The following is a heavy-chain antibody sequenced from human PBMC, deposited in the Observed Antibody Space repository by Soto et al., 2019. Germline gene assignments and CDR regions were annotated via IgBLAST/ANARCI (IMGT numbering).Heavy chain of an antibody. CDR1: GFTFSSYG. CDR2: ISYDGSNK. V-gene: IGHV3-30*18. Sequence: QVQLVESGGGVVQPGRSLRLSCAASGFTFSSYGMHWVRQAPGKGLEGVAVISYDGSNKYYADSVKGRLTISRDNSKKTLYLQMNSLRAEDTAVYYCAKPPGGWNPPVDYWGEGTLVTVS. D-gene: IGHD6-19*01. J-gene: IGHJ4*02. CDR3: AKPPGGWNPPVDY.